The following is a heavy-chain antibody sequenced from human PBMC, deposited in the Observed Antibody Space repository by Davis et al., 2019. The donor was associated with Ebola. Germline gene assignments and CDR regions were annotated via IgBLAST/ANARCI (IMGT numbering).Heavy chain of an antibody. V-gene: IGHV3-21*01. D-gene: IGHD3-3*01. Sequence: GESLKISCAASGFTFSSYSMNWVRQAPGKGLEWVSSISSSSSYIYYADSAKGRFTISRDNAKNSLYLQMNSLRAEDTAVYYCAAGRFLEWLFDYWGQGTLVTVSS. CDR2: ISSSSSYI. CDR3: AAGRFLEWLFDY. J-gene: IGHJ4*02. CDR1: GFTFSSYS.